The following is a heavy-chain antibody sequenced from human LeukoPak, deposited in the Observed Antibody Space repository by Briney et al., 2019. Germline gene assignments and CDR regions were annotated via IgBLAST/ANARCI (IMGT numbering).Heavy chain of an antibody. CDR3: ASTVVVFPQSLSGNDY. CDR1: GFRFDSYG. Sequence: PGGSLRLSCAASGFRFDSYGIHWVRQVPGKGLEWLAVIGYDGRNKYYAESVKGRFTISKDNSKKTVFLQMNSLRVEDTAVYYCASTVVVFPQSLSGNDYWGQGTLVTVSS. D-gene: IGHD2-15*01. V-gene: IGHV3-33*03. J-gene: IGHJ4*02. CDR2: IGYDGRNK.